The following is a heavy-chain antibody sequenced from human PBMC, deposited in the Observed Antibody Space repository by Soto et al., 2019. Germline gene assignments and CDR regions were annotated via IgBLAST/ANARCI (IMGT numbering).Heavy chain of an antibody. J-gene: IGHJ4*02. D-gene: IGHD2-15*01. V-gene: IGHV1-8*01. CDR1: GYTFTNSD. CDR2: MNPDSGHA. CDR3: ARRPHCSGGICYYGLDN. Sequence: ASVKVSCKASGYTFTNSDINWLRQAPGQGLEWMGWMNPDSGHAAYAQKFQGRVTLTTSTSTSTVYMEMRGLGSEDTAVYYCARRPHCSGGICYYGLDNWGQGTLVTVSS.